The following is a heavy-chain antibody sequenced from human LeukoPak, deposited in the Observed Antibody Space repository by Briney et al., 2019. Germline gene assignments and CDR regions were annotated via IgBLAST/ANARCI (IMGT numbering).Heavy chain of an antibody. D-gene: IGHD6-19*01. V-gene: IGHV1-46*01. CDR2: INPSDGST. J-gene: IGHJ4*02. Sequence: GASVKVSFKASGYTFTSYYMHWVRQAPGQGLEWMGIINPSDGSTSYAQKFQGRVTVTRDMSTSTVYMELSSLRSEDTGVYYCARGLRIAVAGTPAYWGQGTLVTVSS. CDR1: GYTFTSYY. CDR3: ARGLRIAVAGTPAY.